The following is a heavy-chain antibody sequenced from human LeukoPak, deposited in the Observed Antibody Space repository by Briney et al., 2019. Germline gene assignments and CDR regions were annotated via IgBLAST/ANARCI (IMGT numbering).Heavy chain of an antibody. V-gene: IGHV4-4*02. CDR1: GGSISSSNW. CDR2: IYHSGST. CDR3: ARDLFGSGWQLYYYYYGMDV. J-gene: IGHJ6*02. D-gene: IGHD6-19*01. Sequence: SETLSLTCAVSGGSISSSNWWSWVRQPPGKGLEWIGEIYHSGSTNYNPSLKSRVTISVDKSKNQFSLKLSSVTAADTAVYYCARDLFGSGWQLYYYYYGMDVWGQGTTVTVSS.